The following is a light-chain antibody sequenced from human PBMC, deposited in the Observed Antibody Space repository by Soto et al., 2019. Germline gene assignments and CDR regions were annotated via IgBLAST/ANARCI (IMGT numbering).Light chain of an antibody. CDR1: QSVSSN. J-gene: IGKJ1*01. CDR2: GAS. CDR3: QQYGSSPET. V-gene: IGKV3D-15*01. Sequence: EVVLTQSPATLSVSPGERATLSCRASQSVSSNLAWYQQNLGQAPRLLIYGASTRATGIPPRFSGSGPGTDFTLTISRLEPEDLAVYYCQQYGSSPETFGQGTKVDIK.